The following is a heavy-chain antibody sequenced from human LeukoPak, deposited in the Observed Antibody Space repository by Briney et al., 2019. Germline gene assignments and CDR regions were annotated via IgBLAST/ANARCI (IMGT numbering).Heavy chain of an antibody. V-gene: IGHV3-49*04. Sequence: PGGSLRLSCTASGFTFGDYAMSWVRQAPGKGLEWVGFIRSKAYGGTTEYAASVKGRFTISRDDSKSIAYLQMNSLKTEDTAVYYRTRRATRTSRYMDVWGKGTTVTVSS. CDR2: IRSKAYGGTT. CDR3: TRRATRTSRYMDV. D-gene: IGHD6-13*01. CDR1: GFTFGDYA. J-gene: IGHJ6*03.